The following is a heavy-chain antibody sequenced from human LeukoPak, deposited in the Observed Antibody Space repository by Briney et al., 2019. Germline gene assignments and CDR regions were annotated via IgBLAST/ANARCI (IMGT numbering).Heavy chain of an antibody. CDR3: ARGANKMTPHARIAARLYWFDP. V-gene: IGHV1-8*01. D-gene: IGHD6-6*01. J-gene: IGHJ5*02. CDR1: GYTFTSYD. CDR2: MNPNSGNT. Sequence: GASVKVSCKASGYTFTSYDINWVRQATGQGLEWMGWMNPNSGNTGYAQKFQGRVTMTKNTSISTAYMELSSLRSEDTAVYYCARGANKMTPHARIAARLYWFDPWGQGTLVTVSS.